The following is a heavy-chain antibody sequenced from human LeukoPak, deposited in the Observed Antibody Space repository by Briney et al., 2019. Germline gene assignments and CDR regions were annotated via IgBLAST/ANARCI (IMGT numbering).Heavy chain of an antibody. CDR2: INPDGSVT. CDR1: GFTFSSYW. J-gene: IGHJ4*02. Sequence: GGSLRLSCAASGFTFSSYWMHWVRQPPGKGLVWVSRINPDGSVTTHADSVEGRFTISRDNAKNSLYLQMNSLRAEDTALYYCAQIDYGGKDWGQGTLVTVSS. CDR3: AQIDYGGKD. V-gene: IGHV3-74*01. D-gene: IGHD4-23*01.